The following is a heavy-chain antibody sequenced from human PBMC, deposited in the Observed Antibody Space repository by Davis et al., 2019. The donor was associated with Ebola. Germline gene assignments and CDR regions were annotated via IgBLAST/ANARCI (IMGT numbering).Heavy chain of an antibody. CDR2: IKQDGSEK. CDR3: ARGGGNVFDY. Sequence: GESLKISCAASRFTFSSYSMNWVRQAPGKGLEWVANIKQDGSEKYYVDSVKGRFTISRDNAKNSLYLQMNSLRAEDTAVYYCARGGGNVFDYWGQGTLITVSS. D-gene: IGHD3-16*01. V-gene: IGHV3-7*01. J-gene: IGHJ4*02. CDR1: RFTFSSYS.